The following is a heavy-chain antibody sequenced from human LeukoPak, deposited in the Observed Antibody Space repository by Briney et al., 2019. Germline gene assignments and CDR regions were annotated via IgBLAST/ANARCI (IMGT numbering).Heavy chain of an antibody. CDR1: GITLSNYG. V-gene: IGHV3-23*01. D-gene: IGHD3-22*01. Sequence: GGSLRLSCAVSGITLSNYGMNWVRRAPGKGLEWVAGISDSGGRTNYADSVKGRFTISRDNPKNTLYLQMNSLRVEDTAVYFCARRGVVIRVILVGFHKEANYFDSWGQGALVTVSS. CDR3: ARRGVVIRVILVGFHKEANYFDS. CDR2: ISDSGGRT. J-gene: IGHJ4*02.